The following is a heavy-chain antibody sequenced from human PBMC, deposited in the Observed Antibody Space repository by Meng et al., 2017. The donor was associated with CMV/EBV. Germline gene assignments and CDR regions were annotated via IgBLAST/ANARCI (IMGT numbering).Heavy chain of an antibody. V-gene: IGHV3-73*01. J-gene: IGHJ4*02. Sequence: FAFSGTAMHWVGQPSGTGLEWVGRIRSKANSYATAYAASVKGRFTISRDDSKNTAYLQMNSLKTEDTAVYYCTRLGYCSSTSCSPVYWGQGTLVTVSS. CDR2: IRSKANSYAT. CDR3: TRLGYCSSTSCSPVY. CDR1: FAFSGTA. D-gene: IGHD2-2*01.